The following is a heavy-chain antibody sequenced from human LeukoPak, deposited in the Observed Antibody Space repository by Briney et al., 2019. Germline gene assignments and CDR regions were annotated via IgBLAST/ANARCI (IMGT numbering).Heavy chain of an antibody. CDR1: GGSFSGYY. CDR3: ARASRGDSSYYYYGMDV. D-gene: IGHD3-22*01. J-gene: IGHJ6*02. CDR2: INHSGST. Sequence: SETLSLTCAVYGGSFSGYYWSWIRQPPGKGLEWIGEINHSGSTNYNPSLKSRVTISVDTSKNQFSLKLTSVTAADTAMYYCARASRGDSSYYYYGMDVWGQGTTVTVSS. V-gene: IGHV4-34*01.